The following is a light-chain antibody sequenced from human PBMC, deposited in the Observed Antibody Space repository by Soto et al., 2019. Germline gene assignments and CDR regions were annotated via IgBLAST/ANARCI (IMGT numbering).Light chain of an antibody. CDR1: NIGSKS. CDR3: QVWDSRCDPVV. V-gene: IGLV3-21*04. CDR2: YDS. Sequence: SYELTQPPSVSVAPGKTARITCGGNNIGSKSVHWYQQKPGQAPVLVIYYDSDRPSGIPERFPGSNSENTATLTSSRVEAGDVGDCEWQVWDSRCDPVVFGGGAKLTVL. J-gene: IGLJ2*01.